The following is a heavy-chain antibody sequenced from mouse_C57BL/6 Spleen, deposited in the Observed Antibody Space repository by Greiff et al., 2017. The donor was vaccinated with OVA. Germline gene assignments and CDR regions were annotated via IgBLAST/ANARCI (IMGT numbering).Heavy chain of an antibody. V-gene: IGHV5-9*01. CDR1: GFTFSSYT. CDR2: LSGGGGNT. CDR3: ARLGDYFDY. J-gene: IGHJ2*01. Sequence: EVKLVESGGGLVKPGGSLKLSCAASGFTFSSYTMSWVRQTPEKRLEWVATLSGGGGNTYYPDSVKGRFTISRDNAKNTLYLQMSSLRSEDTALYYCARLGDYFDYWGQGTTLTVSS.